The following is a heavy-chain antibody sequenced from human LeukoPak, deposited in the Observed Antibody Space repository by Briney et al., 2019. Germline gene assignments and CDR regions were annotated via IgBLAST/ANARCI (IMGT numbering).Heavy chain of an antibody. CDR2: IYYSGST. Sequence: SETLSLTCTVSGGSISSYYWSWIRQPPGKGLEWIGYIYYSGSTYYNPSLKSRVTISVDTSKNQFSLKLSSVTAADTAVYYCARVLGGYSYGSPYYYYYYMDVWGKGTTVTISS. CDR3: ARVLGGYSYGSPYYYYYYMDV. V-gene: IGHV4-59*01. J-gene: IGHJ6*03. CDR1: GGSISSYY. D-gene: IGHD5-18*01.